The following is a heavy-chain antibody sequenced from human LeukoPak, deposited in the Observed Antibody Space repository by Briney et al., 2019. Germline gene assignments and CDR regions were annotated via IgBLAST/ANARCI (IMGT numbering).Heavy chain of an antibody. D-gene: IGHD3-10*01. CDR3: ANTSVLVWFGEHLRPTPEYYFDF. Sequence: PSETLSLTCTVSGGSISSYYWNWIRQPPGKGLEWIGYIHNSGITNYNPSLKSRVTISVDTSKSQFSLKLTSVTAADTAVYYCANTSVLVWFGEHLRPTPEYYFDFWGQGTLVTVSS. J-gene: IGHJ4*02. CDR1: GGSISSYY. CDR2: IHNSGIT. V-gene: IGHV4-59*08.